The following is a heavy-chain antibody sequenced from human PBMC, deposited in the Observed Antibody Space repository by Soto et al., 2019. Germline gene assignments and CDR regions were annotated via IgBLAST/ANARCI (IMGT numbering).Heavy chain of an antibody. J-gene: IGHJ5*02. V-gene: IGHV1-46*01. CDR2: INPSGGDT. CDR3: ARGGVAGPGGWLDP. D-gene: IGHD6-19*01. Sequence: ASVKVSCKASGHSFTSYHMHWVRQAPGQGLEWMGIINPSGGDTTYAQKFQGRVTMTRDTSTSTVYMELSSLRSDDTAVYYCARGGVAGPGGWLDPWGPGTLVTVSS. CDR1: GHSFTSYH.